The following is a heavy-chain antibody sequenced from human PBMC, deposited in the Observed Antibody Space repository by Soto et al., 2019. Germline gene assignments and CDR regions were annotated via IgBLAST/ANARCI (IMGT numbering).Heavy chain of an antibody. J-gene: IGHJ5*02. CDR1: GFSFSTSGVG. Sequence: QITLKESGPTLVKPTQTLTLTCTFSGFSFSTSGVGVGWIRQPPGKALEWLALIYWDDDKRYSPSLKSRLTITKDTSKNRVVLTMTNMDPVDTATYYCAHHSSGSYYVSDGFDPWGQGTLVTVSS. D-gene: IGHD3-10*01. V-gene: IGHV2-5*02. CDR2: IYWDDDK. CDR3: AHHSSGSYYVSDGFDP.